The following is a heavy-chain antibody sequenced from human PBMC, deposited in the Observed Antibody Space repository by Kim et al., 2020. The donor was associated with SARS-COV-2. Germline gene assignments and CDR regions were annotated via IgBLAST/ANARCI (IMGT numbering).Heavy chain of an antibody. CDR1: GFIFSSCW. V-gene: IGHV3-74*01. CDR2: INTDGSGT. D-gene: IGHD2-15*01. J-gene: IGHJ4*02. Sequence: GGSLRLSCAASGFIFSSCWMYWVRQAPGKGLVWVSRINTDGSGTNYADSVKGRFTVSRDNAKNTLYLQMNSLRVEDTAVYYCVRRYCSGESCLVDWGQGTLVTVSS. CDR3: VRRYCSGESCLVD.